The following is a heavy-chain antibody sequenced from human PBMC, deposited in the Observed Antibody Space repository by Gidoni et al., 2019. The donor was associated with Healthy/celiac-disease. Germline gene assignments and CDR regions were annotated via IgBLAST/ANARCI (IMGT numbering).Heavy chain of an antibody. Sequence: QVQLQQWGAGLLKPSETLSLTCAVYGGSFSGSYWSRIRQPPGKGLEWIGEINHSGSTNYNPSLKSRVTISVDTSKNQFSLKLSSVTAADTAVYYCARGRRHIVVVTAIPRLAPGFDYWGQGTLVTVSS. D-gene: IGHD2-21*02. CDR1: GGSFSGSY. CDR3: ARGRRHIVVVTAIPRLAPGFDY. CDR2: INHSGST. V-gene: IGHV4-34*01. J-gene: IGHJ4*02.